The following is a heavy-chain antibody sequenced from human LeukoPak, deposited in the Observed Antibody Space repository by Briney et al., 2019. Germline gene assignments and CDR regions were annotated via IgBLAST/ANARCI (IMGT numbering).Heavy chain of an antibody. D-gene: IGHD1-26*01. Sequence: HPGGSLRLSCAASGFTFSTYAMSWVRQAPGKGLEWVSVISGSGAGTYYADSVKGRFTISRDNSKNTLYLQMSSLRAEDTAVYYCAKPAQSGSYSVLPNYFDYWGQGTLVTVSS. V-gene: IGHV3-23*01. CDR1: GFTFSTYA. CDR3: AKPAQSGSYSVLPNYFDY. J-gene: IGHJ4*02. CDR2: ISGSGAGT.